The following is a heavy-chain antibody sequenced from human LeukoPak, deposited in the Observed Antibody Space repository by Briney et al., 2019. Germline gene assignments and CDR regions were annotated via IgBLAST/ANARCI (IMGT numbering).Heavy chain of an antibody. CDR2: IYYSGST. V-gene: IGHV4-59*01. CDR1: GGSISSYY. J-gene: IGHJ4*02. Sequence: SETLSLTCTVSGGSISSYYWSWIRQPPGKGLEWIGYIYYSGSTNYNPSLKSRVTISVDTSKNQFSLKLSSVTAADTAVYYCARGYSGSYQTQSFDYWGQGTLVTVSS. CDR3: ARGYSGSYQTQSFDY. D-gene: IGHD1-26*01.